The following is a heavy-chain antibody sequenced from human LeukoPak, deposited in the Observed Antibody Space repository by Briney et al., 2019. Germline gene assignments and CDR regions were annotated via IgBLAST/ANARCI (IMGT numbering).Heavy chain of an antibody. D-gene: IGHD4-17*01. Sequence: SETLSLTCAVSGGSISSGGYSWSWIRQPPGKGLEWIGYIYHSGSTYYNPSLKSRVTISVDRSKNQFSLKLSSVTAADTAVYYCARIRDGYGDYVMDYWGQGTLVTVSS. V-gene: IGHV4-30-2*01. CDR1: GGSISSGGYS. CDR2: IYHSGST. CDR3: ARIRDGYGDYVMDY. J-gene: IGHJ4*02.